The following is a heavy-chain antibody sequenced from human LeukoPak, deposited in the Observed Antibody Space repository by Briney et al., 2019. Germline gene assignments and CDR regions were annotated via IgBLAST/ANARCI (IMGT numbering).Heavy chain of an antibody. CDR2: IWYDGSNK. J-gene: IGHJ4*02. CDR1: GFTFSSYG. D-gene: IGHD1-1*01. V-gene: IGHV3-30*02. CDR3: AKRKGSRQLDY. Sequence: GGSLRLSCAASGFTFSSYGMHWVRQAPGKGLEWVAVIWYDGSNKYYADSVKGRFTISRDNSKNTLYLQMNSLRAEDTAVYSCAKRKGSRQLDYWGQGTLVPVSS.